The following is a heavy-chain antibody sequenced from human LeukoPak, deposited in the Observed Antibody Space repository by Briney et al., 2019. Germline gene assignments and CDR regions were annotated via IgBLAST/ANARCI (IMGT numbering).Heavy chain of an antibody. CDR2: ISDGGDST. D-gene: IGHD1-26*01. V-gene: IGHV3-23*01. Sequence: GGSLRLSCAASEFTFSRHAMSWVRQAPGKGLEWVSAISDGGDSTYYADSVKGRFTISRDNSKNTLDLQMKSLRAEDTAVYYCARRLEYSGSKGVFDYWGQGSLVTVSS. J-gene: IGHJ4*02. CDR3: ARRLEYSGSKGVFDY. CDR1: EFTFSRHA.